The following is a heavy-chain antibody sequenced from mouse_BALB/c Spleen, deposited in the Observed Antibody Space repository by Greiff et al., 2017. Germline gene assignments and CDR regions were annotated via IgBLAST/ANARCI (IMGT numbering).Heavy chain of an antibody. CDR2: ISYSGST. CDR3: ARARNYLDY. J-gene: IGHJ2*01. V-gene: IGHV3-2*02. CDR1: GYSITSDYA. Sequence: VQLQQSGPGLVKPSQSLSLTCTVTGYSITSDYAWNWIRQFPGNKLEWMGYISYSGSTSYNPSLKSRISITRDTSKNQFFLQLNSVTTEDTATYYCARARNYLDYWGQGTTLTVSS.